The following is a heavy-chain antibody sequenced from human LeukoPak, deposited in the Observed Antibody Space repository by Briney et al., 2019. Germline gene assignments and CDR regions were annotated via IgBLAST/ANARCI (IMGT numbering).Heavy chain of an antibody. J-gene: IGHJ4*02. CDR1: GFTFSSYA. Sequence: GSLRLSCAASGFTFSSYAMSWVRQAPGKGLEWVSAISGSGGSTYYADSVKGRFTIPRGNSKNTLYLQMNSLRAEDTAVYYCAKDWRRGYYFDYWGQGTLVTVSS. D-gene: IGHD3-3*01. V-gene: IGHV3-23*01. CDR2: ISGSGGST. CDR3: AKDWRRGYYFDY.